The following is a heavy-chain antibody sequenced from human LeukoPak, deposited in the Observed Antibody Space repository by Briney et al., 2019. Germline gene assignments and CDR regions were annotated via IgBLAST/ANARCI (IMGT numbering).Heavy chain of an antibody. D-gene: IGHD2-15*01. CDR1: GGSISSRSYY. V-gene: IGHV4-39*01. CDR3: ANRWRGILDP. Sequence: PSETLSLTCTVSGGSISSRSYYWGWIRQPPGKGLEWIGSIYYSGSTYCNPSLKSRVTIFVDTSKNQFSLKLRSVTAADTAVYYCANRWRGILDPWGQGTLVTVSS. J-gene: IGHJ5*02. CDR2: IYYSGST.